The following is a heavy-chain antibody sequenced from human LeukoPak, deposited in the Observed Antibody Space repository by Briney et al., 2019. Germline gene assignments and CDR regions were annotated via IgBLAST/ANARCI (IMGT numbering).Heavy chain of an antibody. D-gene: IGHD5-24*01. J-gene: IGHJ4*02. V-gene: IGHV4-59*01. Sequence: PSETLSLTCTVSGGSLSSYFWNWIRQPPGKGLEWIGYIYYSGSTNYNPSLKSRVTISVDTSKNQFSLKLSSVTAADTAVYYCARLTRSYYFDYWGQGTLVTVSS. CDR1: GGSLSSYF. CDR3: ARLTRSYYFDY. CDR2: IYYSGST.